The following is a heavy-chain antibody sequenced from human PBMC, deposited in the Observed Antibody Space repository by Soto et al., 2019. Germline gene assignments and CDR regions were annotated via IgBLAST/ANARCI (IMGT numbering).Heavy chain of an antibody. J-gene: IGHJ3*02. V-gene: IGHV3-48*01. CDR1: GFTFSSYS. CDR2: ISSSSSTI. CDR3: ARVFVRSGTPLSALDI. Sequence: PGGSLRLSCAASGFTFSSYSMNWVRQAPGKGLEWVSYISSSSSTIYYADSVKGRFTISRDNAKNSLYLQMNSLRAEDTAVYYCARVFVRSGTPLSALDIWGQGTMVTVSS. D-gene: IGHD1-1*01.